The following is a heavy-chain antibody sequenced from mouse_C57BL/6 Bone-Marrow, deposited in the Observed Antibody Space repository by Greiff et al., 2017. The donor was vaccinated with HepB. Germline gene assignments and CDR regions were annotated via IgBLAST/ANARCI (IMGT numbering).Heavy chain of an antibody. CDR2: IYPGNSDT. J-gene: IGHJ4*01. CDR3: TREDWGYYYAMDY. V-gene: IGHV1-5*01. CDR1: GYTFTSYW. Sequence: VQLQQSGTVLARPGASVKMSCKTSGYTFTSYWMHWVKQRPGQGLEWIGAIYPGNSDTSYNQKFKGKAKLTAVTSASTAYMELSSLTNEDSAVYYSTREDWGYYYAMDYWGQGTSVTVSS. D-gene: IGHD4-1*01.